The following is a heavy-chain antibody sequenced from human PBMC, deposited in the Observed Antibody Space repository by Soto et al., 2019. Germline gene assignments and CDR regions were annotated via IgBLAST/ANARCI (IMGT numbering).Heavy chain of an antibody. J-gene: IGHJ4*01. CDR1: GFTVSSNY. CDR2: IKSKTDGGTT. D-gene: IGHD3-22*01. V-gene: IGHV3-15*01. CDR3: RTLNMILVHLDY. Sequence: PGGSLRLSCAASGFTVSSNYMSWVRQAPGKELEWVARIKSKTDGGTTDYAAHVKSRFTISRDDSKNTLFLQINGLKTEDTVVYYCRTLNMILVHLDYWG.